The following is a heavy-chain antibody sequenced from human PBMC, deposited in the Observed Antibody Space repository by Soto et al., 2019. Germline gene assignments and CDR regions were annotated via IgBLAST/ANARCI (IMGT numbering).Heavy chain of an antibody. CDR1: GGSISSGGYY. CDR3: ARSEPYYAILTGYQRGPYYYGMDV. Sequence: SETLSLTCTVSGGSISSGGYYWSWIRQHPGKGLERIGYIYYSGSTSYNPSLKSRVTISVDTSNNQFSLKLSSVTAADTAVYYCARSEPYYAILTGYQRGPYYYGMDVWGQGTTVTVSS. CDR2: IYYSGST. J-gene: IGHJ6*02. V-gene: IGHV4-31*03. D-gene: IGHD3-9*01.